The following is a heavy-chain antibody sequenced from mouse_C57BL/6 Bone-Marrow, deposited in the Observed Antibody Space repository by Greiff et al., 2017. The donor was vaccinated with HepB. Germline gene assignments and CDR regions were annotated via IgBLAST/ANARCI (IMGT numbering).Heavy chain of an antibody. D-gene: IGHD4-1*01. Sequence: VQLQQSGAELVRPGASVKLSCTASGFNIKDDYMHWVKQRPEQGLEWIGRIDPENGDTEYASKFQGKATITADTSSNTAYLQLSSLTAEDTAVYYCTTLNWDLFAYWGQGTLVTVSA. CDR1: GFNIKDDY. J-gene: IGHJ3*01. CDR2: IDPENGDT. CDR3: TTLNWDLFAY. V-gene: IGHV14-4*01.